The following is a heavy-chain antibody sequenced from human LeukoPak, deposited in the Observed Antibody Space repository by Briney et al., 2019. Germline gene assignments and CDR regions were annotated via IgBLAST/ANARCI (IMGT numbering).Heavy chain of an antibody. V-gene: IGHV3-21*01. CDR2: ISSSSSDI. J-gene: IGHJ3*02. Sequence: PGGSLRLSSAASGFTFSHYRMSWVRQAPGKGLEWVSSISSSSSDIYYADSVKGRFTISRDNAKNSLYLQMNSLRAEDTAVFYCARGYCSGGSCYWAFDIWGQGTMVTVSS. D-gene: IGHD2-15*01. CDR3: ARGYCSGGSCYWAFDI. CDR1: GFTFSHYR.